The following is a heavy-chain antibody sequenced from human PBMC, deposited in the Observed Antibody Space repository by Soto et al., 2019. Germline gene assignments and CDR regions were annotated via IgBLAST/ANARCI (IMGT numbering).Heavy chain of an antibody. Sequence: GGSLRLSCAASGFTFTEVWMTWVRQAAEKGLEWIGHIRSKTHGETANNAAPLKGRFTISRDDSRDTVYLQINSLRIEDTAVYYCTTNFLQTGTTFDYWGRGTLVTVSS. CDR3: TTNFLQTGTTFDY. J-gene: IGHJ4*02. CDR2: IRSKTHGETA. D-gene: IGHD1-1*01. CDR1: GFTFTEVW. V-gene: IGHV3-15*01.